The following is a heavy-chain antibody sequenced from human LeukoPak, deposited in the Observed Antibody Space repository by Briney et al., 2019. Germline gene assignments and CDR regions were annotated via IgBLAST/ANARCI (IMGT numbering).Heavy chain of an antibody. CDR1: GFTFSSYG. V-gene: IGHV3-33*01. CDR3: ARDVLGYCSGGSCYSLGY. D-gene: IGHD2-15*01. Sequence: PGRSLRLSCAASGFTFSSYGMHWVRQAPGKGLEWVAVIWYDGSNKYYADSVKGRFTISRDNSKNTLYLQMNSLRAEDTAVYYCARDVLGYCSGGSCYSLGYWGQGTLVTVSS. CDR2: IWYDGSNK. J-gene: IGHJ4*02.